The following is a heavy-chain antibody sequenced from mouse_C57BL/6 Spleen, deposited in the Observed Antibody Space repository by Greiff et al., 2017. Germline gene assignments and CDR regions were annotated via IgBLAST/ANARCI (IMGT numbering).Heavy chain of an antibody. CDR3: ARGYYYGSSDGYFDV. CDR2: IHPSDSDT. Sequence: QVQLQQPGAELVRPGSSVKLSCKASGYTFTSYWMDWVKQRPGQGLEWIGNIHPSDSDTRYNQKFKDKATLTVDKSSSTAYMQLSSLTSEDSAVYYCARGYYYGSSDGYFDVWGTGTTVTFSS. CDR1: GYTFTSYW. J-gene: IGHJ1*03. V-gene: IGHV1-61*01. D-gene: IGHD1-1*01.